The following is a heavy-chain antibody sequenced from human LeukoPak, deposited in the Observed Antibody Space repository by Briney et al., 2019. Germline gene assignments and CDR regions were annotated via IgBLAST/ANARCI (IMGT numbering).Heavy chain of an antibody. J-gene: IGHJ4*02. D-gene: IGHD2-2*01. CDR2: IYSGGST. Sequence: PGGSLRLSCAASGFTVSSNYMSWVRQAPGKGLEWVSVIYSGGSTYYADSVKGRFTISRDNSKNTLYLQTNSLRAEDTAVYYCARDGSPYCSSTSCYAHWGQGTLVTVSS. CDR1: GFTVSSNY. V-gene: IGHV3-66*01. CDR3: ARDGSPYCSSTSCYAH.